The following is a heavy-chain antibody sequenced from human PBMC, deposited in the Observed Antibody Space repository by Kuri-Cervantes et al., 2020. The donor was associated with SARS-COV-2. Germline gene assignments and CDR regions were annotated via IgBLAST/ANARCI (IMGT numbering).Heavy chain of an antibody. CDR2: ISSSSSYI. D-gene: IGHD3-10*02. CDR3: ARRPFARMFDY. V-gene: IGHV3-21*01. J-gene: IGHJ4*02. Sequence: GESLKISCAASGFAFSSYSMNGVRQAPGKGLEWVSSISSSSSYICYADSVKGRFTISRDNAKNSLYLQMNSLRAEETAVYYCARRPFARMFDYWGQGTLVTVSS. CDR1: GFAFSSYS.